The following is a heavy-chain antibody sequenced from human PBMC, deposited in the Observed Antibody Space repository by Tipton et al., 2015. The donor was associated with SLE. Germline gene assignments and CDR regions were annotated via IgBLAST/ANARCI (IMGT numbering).Heavy chain of an antibody. D-gene: IGHD2-2*01. Sequence: SLRLSCAASGFTFSSYWMHWVRQAPGKGLVWVSRINSDGSSTSYADSVKGRFTISRDNAKNTLYLQMNSLRAEDTAVYYCASRGEYQLLGVHYYYYGMDVWGQGTTVTVSS. CDR1: GFTFSSYW. CDR3: ASRGEYQLLGVHYYYYGMDV. CDR2: INSDGSST. V-gene: IGHV3-74*01. J-gene: IGHJ6*02.